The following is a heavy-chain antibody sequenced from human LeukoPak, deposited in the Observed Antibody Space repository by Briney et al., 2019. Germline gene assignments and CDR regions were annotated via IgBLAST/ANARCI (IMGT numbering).Heavy chain of an antibody. CDR1: GGSISSGDYY. CDR2: IYYSGST. D-gene: IGHD2-15*01. Sequence: SQTLSLTCTVSGGSISSGDYYWSWLRQPPGKGLEWIGYIYYSGSTYYDPSLKSRVTISVDTSKNQFSLKLSSVTAADTAVYYCARDAGSHHDAFDIWGQGTMVTVSS. V-gene: IGHV4-30-4*01. J-gene: IGHJ3*02. CDR3: ARDAGSHHDAFDI.